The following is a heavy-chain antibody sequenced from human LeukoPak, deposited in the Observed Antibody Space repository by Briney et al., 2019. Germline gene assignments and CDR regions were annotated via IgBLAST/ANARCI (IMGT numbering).Heavy chain of an antibody. CDR1: GYTFANYD. V-gene: IGHV1-8*01. Sequence: ASVKVSCKASGYTFANYDINWVRQASGQGLEWMGWMNPKSGATDYARKFQGRVTMTRDTSISTAYMELTRLRSDDTAVYFCARGSDYDDYFYMDFWGKGTTVTVSS. CDR3: ARGSDYDDYFYMDF. CDR2: MNPKSGAT. J-gene: IGHJ6*03.